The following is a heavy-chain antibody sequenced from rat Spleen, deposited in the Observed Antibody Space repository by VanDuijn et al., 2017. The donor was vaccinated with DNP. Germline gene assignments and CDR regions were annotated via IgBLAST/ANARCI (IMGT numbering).Heavy chain of an antibody. CDR2: ISSGGNT. V-gene: IGHV2S12*01. Sequence: QVQLKESGPGLVQPSQTLSLTCTVSGFSLTSYGVSWVRQPPGKGLEWIAAISSGGNTYYNSALKSRLSISRDTSKSQVFLKMDSLQTEYTASSFCTRSSYNDFYAMDAWGQGTSVTVSS. D-gene: IGHD1-10*01. J-gene: IGHJ4*01. CDR1: GFSLTSYG. CDR3: TRSSYNDFYAMDA.